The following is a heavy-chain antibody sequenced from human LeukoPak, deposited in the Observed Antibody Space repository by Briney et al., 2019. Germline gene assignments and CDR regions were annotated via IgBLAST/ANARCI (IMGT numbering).Heavy chain of an antibody. CDR3: ARELFTSFGNHHFDY. CDR1: GGSISSSTYY. J-gene: IGHJ4*02. CDR2: IFYSGRT. V-gene: IGHV4-39*07. D-gene: IGHD3-3*01. Sequence: SETLSLTCTVSGGSISSSTYYWGWIRQPPGKGLEWIGSIFYSGRTYYNPSLKSRVTMSVDTSKNTFSLKLSSVTAADTAVYYCARELFTSFGNHHFDYWGQGTLVTVSS.